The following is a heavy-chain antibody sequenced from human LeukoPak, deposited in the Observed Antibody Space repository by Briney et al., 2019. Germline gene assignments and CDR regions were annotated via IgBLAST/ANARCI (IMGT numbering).Heavy chain of an antibody. CDR3: ARHPTEDSGYEFDAFDI. CDR1: GGSISSYY. V-gene: IGHV4-59*08. J-gene: IGHJ3*02. Sequence: SETLSLTCTVSGGSISSYYWSWVRQPPGKGLEWIGYIYYSGSTNYNPSLKSRVTISVDTSKNQFSLKLSSVTAADTAVYYCARHPTEDSGYEFDAFDIWGQGTMVTVSS. CDR2: IYYSGST. D-gene: IGHD5-12*01.